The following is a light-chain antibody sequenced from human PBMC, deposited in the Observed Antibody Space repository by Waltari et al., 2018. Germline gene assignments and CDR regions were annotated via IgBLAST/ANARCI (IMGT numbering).Light chain of an antibody. Sequence: QSVLTQPPSVSGAPGQRVTISCAGDRSNIGAGFHVPWYQHLPGTAPKALIYRNTNRPSGVPDRFSGSKSGTSASLAITGLQAEDEADYYCQSYDSSLSAWVFGGGTKLTVL. J-gene: IGLJ3*02. V-gene: IGLV1-40*01. CDR1: RSNIGAGFH. CDR3: QSYDSSLSAWV. CDR2: RNT.